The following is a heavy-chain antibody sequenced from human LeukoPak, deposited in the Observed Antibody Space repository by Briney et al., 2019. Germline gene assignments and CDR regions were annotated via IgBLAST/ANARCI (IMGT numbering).Heavy chain of an antibody. D-gene: IGHD5-24*01. CDR1: GFTFSDYY. CDR2: ISSSGSTI. Sequence: PGGSLRLSCAASGFTFSDYYMSWIRQAPGKGLEWVSYISSSGSTIYYADSVKGRFTISRDNAKNSLYLQMNSLRAEDTAVYYCARDKGRWLQKYYFDYWGQGTLVTVSS. J-gene: IGHJ4*02. CDR3: ARDKGRWLQKYYFDY. V-gene: IGHV3-11*01.